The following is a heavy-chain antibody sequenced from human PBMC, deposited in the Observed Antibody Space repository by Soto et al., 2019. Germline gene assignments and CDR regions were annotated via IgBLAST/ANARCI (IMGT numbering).Heavy chain of an antibody. V-gene: IGHV4-31*03. J-gene: IGHJ5*02. CDR2: IYYSGST. D-gene: IGHD3-3*01. CDR1: GGSISSGDYY. Sequence: SETLSLTCTVSGGSISSGDYYWSWIRQHPGKGLEWIGYIYYSGSTYYNPSLKGRVTISVDTSKNQFSLKLSSVTAADTAVYYCARWWSGSRQGLDPWGQGTLVTVSS. CDR3: ARWWSGSRQGLDP.